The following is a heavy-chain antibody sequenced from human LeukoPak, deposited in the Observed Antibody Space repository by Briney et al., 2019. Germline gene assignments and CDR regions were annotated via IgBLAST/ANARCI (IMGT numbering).Heavy chain of an antibody. V-gene: IGHV3-49*04. CDR3: TRGKTNASGSRWLPDV. CDR2: IRSKAYGGTT. D-gene: IGHD3-10*01. CDR1: GFTFSSYW. Sequence: GGSLRLSCAASGFTFSSYWMSWVRQAPGKGLEWVGFIRSKAYGGTTEYAASVKGRFTISRDDSKSIAYLQMNSLKTEDTAVYYCTRGKTNASGSRWLPDVWGKGTTVTVSS. J-gene: IGHJ6*04.